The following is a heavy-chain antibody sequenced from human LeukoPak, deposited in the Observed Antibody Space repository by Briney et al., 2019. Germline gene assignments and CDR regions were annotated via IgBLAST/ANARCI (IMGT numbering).Heavy chain of an antibody. CDR2: INPNSGGT. Sequence: ASVKVSCKASGYTFTGYYMHWVRQAPGQGLEWMGWINPNSGGTNYAQKFQGRVTMTRDTSISTAYMELSRLRSDDTAVYYCARAASITIFGVASLGYYYMDVWGKGTTVTVSS. J-gene: IGHJ6*03. V-gene: IGHV1-2*02. D-gene: IGHD3-3*01. CDR1: GYTFTGYY. CDR3: ARAASITIFGVASLGYYYMDV.